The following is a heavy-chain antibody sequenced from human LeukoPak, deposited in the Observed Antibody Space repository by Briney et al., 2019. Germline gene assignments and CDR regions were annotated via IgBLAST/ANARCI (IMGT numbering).Heavy chain of an antibody. CDR1: GGSFSGYY. D-gene: IGHD6-13*01. CDR2: INHSGST. V-gene: IGHV4-34*01. Sequence: SETLSLTCAVYGGSFSGYYWSWLRQPPGKGLEWIGEINHSGSTNYNPSLKSRVTISVDTSKNQFSLKLSSVTAADTAAYYCARDPIPGYSSSWYGFDPWGQGTLVTVSS. J-gene: IGHJ5*02. CDR3: ARDPIPGYSSSWYGFDP.